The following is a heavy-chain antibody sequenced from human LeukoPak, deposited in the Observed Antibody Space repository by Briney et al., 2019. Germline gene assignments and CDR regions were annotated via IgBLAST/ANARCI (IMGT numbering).Heavy chain of an antibody. J-gene: IGHJ4*02. CDR1: GYTFTSYG. Sequence: ASVKVSCKASGYTFTSYGISWVRQAPGQGLEWMGWISAYSGNTNYAQKLQGRVTMTTDTSTSTAYMELRSLRSDDTAVYYCVLTADNYFDYWGQGTLVTVSS. CDR2: ISAYSGNT. D-gene: IGHD2-2*01. V-gene: IGHV1-18*01. CDR3: VLTADNYFDY.